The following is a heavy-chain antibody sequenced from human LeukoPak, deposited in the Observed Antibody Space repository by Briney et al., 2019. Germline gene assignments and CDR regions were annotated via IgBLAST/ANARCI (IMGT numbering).Heavy chain of an antibody. CDR2: ISWNSRNI. CDR1: GFTFDDYA. Sequence: GRSLRLSCAASGFTFDDYAMHWVRQAPGKGLEWVSGISWNSRNIGYGDSVKGRFTISRDNAKNSLYLQMNSLRPEDTALYYCAKDHTRSCCSGGPDSSGQGTLVTVSS. V-gene: IGHV3-9*01. J-gene: IGHJ4*02. CDR3: AKDHTRSCCSGGPDS. D-gene: IGHD2-15*01.